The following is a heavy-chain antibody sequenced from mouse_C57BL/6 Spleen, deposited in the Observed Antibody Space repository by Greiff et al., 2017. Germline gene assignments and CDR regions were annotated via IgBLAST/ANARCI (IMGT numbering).Heavy chain of an antibody. CDR2: IYPGSGST. J-gene: IGHJ1*03. CDR3: ARCGSSYRDYWYFDV. Sequence: QVQLQQPGAELVKPGASVKMSCKASGYTFTSYWITWVKQRPGQGLEWIGDIYPGSGSTNYNEKFKSKATLTVDTSSSTAYMQLSSLTSEDSAVYYCARCGSSYRDYWYFDVWGTGTTVTVSS. D-gene: IGHD1-1*01. CDR1: GYTFTSYW. V-gene: IGHV1-55*01.